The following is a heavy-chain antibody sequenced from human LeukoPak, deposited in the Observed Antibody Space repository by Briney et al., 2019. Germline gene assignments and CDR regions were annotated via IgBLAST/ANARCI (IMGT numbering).Heavy chain of an antibody. V-gene: IGHV1-18*01. D-gene: IGHD3-10*01. CDR1: GYTFTSYG. CDR3: ARVGSGENYYYYMDV. Sequence: ASVKVSCKASGYTFTSYGISWVRQAPGQGLEWMGWISAYNGNTNYAQKLQGRVTMTTDTSTSTAYIELRSLRSDDTAVYYCARVGSGENYYYYMDVWGKGTTVTISS. J-gene: IGHJ6*03. CDR2: ISAYNGNT.